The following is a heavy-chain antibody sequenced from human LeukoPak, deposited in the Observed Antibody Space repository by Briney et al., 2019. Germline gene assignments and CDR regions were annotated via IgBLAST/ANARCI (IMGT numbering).Heavy chain of an antibody. CDR1: GGSFSGYY. J-gene: IGHJ4*02. CDR2: INHSGST. Sequence: SETLSLTCAVYGGSFSGYYWSWIRQPPGKGLEWIGEINHSGSTNYNPSLKSRVTISVDTSKNQFSLKLSSVTAADTAVYYCARLWFGEMIFGYWGQGTLVTVSS. CDR3: ARLWFGEMIFGY. D-gene: IGHD3-10*01. V-gene: IGHV4-34*01.